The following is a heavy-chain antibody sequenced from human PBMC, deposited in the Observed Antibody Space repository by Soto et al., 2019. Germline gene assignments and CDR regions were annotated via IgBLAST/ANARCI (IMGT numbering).Heavy chain of an antibody. CDR1: GYTFTSYV. CDR2: INAGNGNT. V-gene: IGHV1-3*01. J-gene: IGHJ3*02. Sequence: ASLNGSCKASGYTFTSYVMHWVRQAPGQRLEWMGWINAGNGNTKYSQKFQGRVTITRDTSASTAYMELSSLRSEDTAVYYCARSQTIFGVVDAFDIWGQGTMVTVSS. CDR3: ARSQTIFGVVDAFDI. D-gene: IGHD3-3*01.